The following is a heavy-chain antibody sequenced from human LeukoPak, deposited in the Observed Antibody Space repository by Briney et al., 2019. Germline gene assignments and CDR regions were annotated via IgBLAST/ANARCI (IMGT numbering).Heavy chain of an antibody. CDR2: ISYDGSTK. V-gene: IGHV3-30*04. Sequence: GGSLRLSCAASGFTFSNYVMEWVRQPPGKGLEWVAVISYDGSTKYYADSVKGRFTFSRDNSRNTLYLQMNTLRAEDTAVYYCARDSSLSGRNWFDPWGQGTLVTVSS. D-gene: IGHD2-2*01. CDR1: GFTFSNYV. J-gene: IGHJ5*02. CDR3: ARDSSLSGRNWFDP.